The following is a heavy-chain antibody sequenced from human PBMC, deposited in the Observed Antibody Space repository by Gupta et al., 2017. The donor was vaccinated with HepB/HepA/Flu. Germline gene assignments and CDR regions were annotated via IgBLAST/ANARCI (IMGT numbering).Heavy chain of an antibody. V-gene: IGHV1-2*02. CDR2: INPNSGGT. CDR3: AWDSSGYYDERDYYYYMDV. CDR1: GYTFTGYY. D-gene: IGHD3-22*01. Sequence: GAEVKKPGASVKVSCKASGYTFTGYYMHWVRQAPGQGLEWMGWINPNSGGTNYAQKFQGRVTMTRDTSISTAYMELSRLRSDDTAVYYCAWDSSGYYDERDYYYYMDVWGKGTTVTVSS. J-gene: IGHJ6*03.